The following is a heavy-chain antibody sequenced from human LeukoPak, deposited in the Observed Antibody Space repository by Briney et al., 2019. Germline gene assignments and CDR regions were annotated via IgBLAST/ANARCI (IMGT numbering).Heavy chain of an antibody. CDR2: INIDGSNT. V-gene: IGHV3-74*01. CDR3: ARDGEQLVRNYYHYMDV. J-gene: IGHJ6*03. CDR1: GFTFSSYW. D-gene: IGHD6-6*01. Sequence: GGSLRLSCAASGFTFSSYWMHWVRQVPGKGLVWVSRINIDGSNTRYADSVKGRFTISRDNAKNTLYLQMNSLRAEDTAVYFCARDGEQLVRNYYHYMDVWGKGTTVTVSS.